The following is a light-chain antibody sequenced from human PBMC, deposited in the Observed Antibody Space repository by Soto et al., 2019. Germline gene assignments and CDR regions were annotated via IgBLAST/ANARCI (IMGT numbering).Light chain of an antibody. CDR1: SSGVGGYNY. J-gene: IGLJ1*01. CDR2: DVS. Sequence: QSALTQPASVSGSPGQSITISCTGTSSGVGGYNYVSWYQQHPGKAPKLMIYDVSNRPSGVSNRFSGSKSGNTASLTISGPQAEDEADYYCSSYTSSSTLDVVGTGTKVTVL. CDR3: SSYTSSSTLDV. V-gene: IGLV2-14*01.